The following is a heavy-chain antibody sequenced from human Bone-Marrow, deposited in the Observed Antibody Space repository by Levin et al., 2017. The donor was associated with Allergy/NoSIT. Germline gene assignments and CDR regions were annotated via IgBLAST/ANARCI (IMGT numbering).Heavy chain of an antibody. CDR1: GFTFKDYW. Sequence: QAGGSLRLSCAASGFTFKDYWMHWVRQTPGKGLEWVSRINEDGSDTVYADFVEGRFTLSRDNAQNTLSLQMNSLRGDDTAVYYCARDRPHNWFDPWGQGTLVTVS. CDR2: INEDGSDT. CDR3: ARDRPHNWFDP. V-gene: IGHV3-74*01. J-gene: IGHJ5*02.